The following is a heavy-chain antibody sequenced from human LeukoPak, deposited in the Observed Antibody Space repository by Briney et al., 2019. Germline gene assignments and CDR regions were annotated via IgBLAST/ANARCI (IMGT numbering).Heavy chain of an antibody. J-gene: IGHJ4*02. CDR2: INPNSGGT. CDR1: GYTFTGYY. CDR3: ARFPLGSSGGDY. V-gene: IGHV1-2*02. Sequence: ASVKVSCKASGYTFTGYYMHWVRQAPGQGLEWMGWINPNSGGTNYAQKFQGRATMTRDTSISTAYVELSRLRSDDTAVYYCARFPLGSSGGDYWGQGTLVTVSS. D-gene: IGHD2-15*01.